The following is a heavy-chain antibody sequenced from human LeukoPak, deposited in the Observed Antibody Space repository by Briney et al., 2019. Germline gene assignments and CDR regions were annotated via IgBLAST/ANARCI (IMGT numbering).Heavy chain of an antibody. CDR3: ASIYDGDYVDY. V-gene: IGHV4-34*01. CDR1: GGSFSGYY. D-gene: IGHD3-16*01. J-gene: IGHJ4*02. Sequence: TTSETLSLTCAVYGGSFSGYYWSWIRQPPGKGLEWIGEINHSGSTNYNPSLKSRVTISVDTSKNQFSLKESSVTAADTAVYYCASIYDGDYVDYWGQGTLVTVSS. CDR2: INHSGST.